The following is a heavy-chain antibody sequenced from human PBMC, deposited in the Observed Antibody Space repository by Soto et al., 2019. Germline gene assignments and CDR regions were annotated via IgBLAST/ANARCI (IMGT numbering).Heavy chain of an antibody. J-gene: IGHJ5*02. CDR1: GGSISSGGYS. V-gene: IGHV4-30-2*01. CDR2: IYHSGST. D-gene: IGHD3-22*01. Sequence: PSETLSLTCAVSGGSISSGGYSWSWIRQPPGKGLEWIGYIYHSGSTYYNPSLKSRVTISVDRSKNQFSLKLSSVTAADTAVYYCARETRDDSSVYYYDHWGQGTLVTVSS. CDR3: ARETRDDSSVYYYDH.